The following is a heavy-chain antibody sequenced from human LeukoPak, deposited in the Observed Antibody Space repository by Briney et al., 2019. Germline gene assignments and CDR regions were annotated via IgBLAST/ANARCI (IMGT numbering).Heavy chain of an antibody. Sequence: VGSLSLSCAASGFTFSSYSMNWVRQAPSKGLEWGSYISSSSRTRSYADSVNGRFTIPRDNAKHSMNLHINSLMSAHTAVYYFASLWRGYYSTFDYWGQGTLVTVSS. J-gene: IGHJ4*02. CDR3: ASLWRGYYSTFDY. D-gene: IGHD3-3*01. CDR2: ISSSSRTR. V-gene: IGHV3-48*01. CDR1: GFTFSSYS.